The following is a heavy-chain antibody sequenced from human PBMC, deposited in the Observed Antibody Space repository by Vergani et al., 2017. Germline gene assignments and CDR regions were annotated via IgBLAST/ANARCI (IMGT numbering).Heavy chain of an antibody. D-gene: IGHD3-3*01. CDR3: ARARKXRFGVVWENWFDP. CDR2: MNGDGDTI. CDR1: GFTFNEYW. V-gene: IGHV3-74*01. Sequence: EVELVESGGGLVQPGGSLRLSCAASGFTFNEYWMHWARQVPGKGLVWVSGMNGDGDTISYADSVKGRFTISRDNAKNTLFLQMNSLRAEDTAVYYCARARKXRFGVVWENWFDPWRQGTLVTVSS. J-gene: IGHJ5*02.